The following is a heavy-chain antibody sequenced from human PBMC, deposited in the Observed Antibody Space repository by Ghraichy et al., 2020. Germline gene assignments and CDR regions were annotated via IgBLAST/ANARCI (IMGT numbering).Heavy chain of an antibody. D-gene: IGHD2-2*03. Sequence: GGSLRLSCAASGFTFSNNWMSWVRQAPGKGLEWVANIKHDGSEKFHLDSVKGRFTISSDNAKNSVYLQMNSLTVEDTAVYYCARDRQPSKWIGLDVWGQGTTVTVSS. CDR3: ARDRQPSKWIGLDV. CDR2: IKHDGSEK. CDR1: GFTFSNNW. J-gene: IGHJ6*02. V-gene: IGHV3-7*01.